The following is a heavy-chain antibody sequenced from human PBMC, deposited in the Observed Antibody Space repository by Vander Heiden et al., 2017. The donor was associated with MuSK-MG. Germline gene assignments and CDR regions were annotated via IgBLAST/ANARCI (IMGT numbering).Heavy chain of an antibody. Sequence: EVQLLESGGGLVQPGRSLRLSCAASGFTFSSYAIGGVGQGPGKGLEWVSAISGSGTSTYYADSVKGRFTISRDNSKNTLYLQVNSLRAEDTAVYYCAKDLASYYYDSSDYYYFDYWGQGTLVTVSS. V-gene: IGHV3-23*01. CDR1: GFTFSSYA. J-gene: IGHJ4*02. CDR2: ISGSGTST. CDR3: AKDLASYYYDSSDYYYFDY. D-gene: IGHD3-22*01.